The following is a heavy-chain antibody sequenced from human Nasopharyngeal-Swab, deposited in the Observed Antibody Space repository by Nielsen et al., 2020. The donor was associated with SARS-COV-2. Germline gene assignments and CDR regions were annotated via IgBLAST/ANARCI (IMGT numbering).Heavy chain of an antibody. CDR3: AREGTLNDLGNAFDI. CDR1: GFSLNSYG. Sequence: GESLKISCAASGFSLNSYGMHWVRQAPGKGLEWVAIISDSGRTEHFGDSVKGRFTISRDNSKNTLFLQMNSLTAEDTAVYYCAREGTLNDLGNAFDIWGQGTMVTVSS. V-gene: IGHV3-30*03. D-gene: IGHD1-1*01. CDR2: ISDSGRTE. J-gene: IGHJ3*02.